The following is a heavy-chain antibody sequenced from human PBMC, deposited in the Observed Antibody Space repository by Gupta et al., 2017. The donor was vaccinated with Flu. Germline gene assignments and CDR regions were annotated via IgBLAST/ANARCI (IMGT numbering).Heavy chain of an antibody. V-gene: IGHV3-23*05. D-gene: IGHD1-7*01. Sequence: EVKLLESGGHLVQPGGSLTLPCVASGFTFSNYAMTWVRQAPGKGLEWVATFTTGGNAYYLDSVKGRYTISRDNSANTLYLQMRSLRAEDTAVYFCSRQLTYGTTWYGAGDQWGQGTLVTVSS. CDR3: SRQLTYGTTWYGAGDQ. CDR2: FTTGGNA. CDR1: GFTFSNYA. J-gene: IGHJ4*02.